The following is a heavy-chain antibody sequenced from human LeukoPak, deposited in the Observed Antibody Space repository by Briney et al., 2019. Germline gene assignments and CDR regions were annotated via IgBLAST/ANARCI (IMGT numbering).Heavy chain of an antibody. Sequence: GGSLRLSCAASGYTFSSYAKSWVRQAPGKGLEWVSAISGSGGSTYYADSVKGRFTISRDNSKNTLYLQMNSLRAEDTAVYYCAKRPSQTYYYGSGTNSFFDYWRQGTLVTVSS. V-gene: IGHV3-23*01. CDR1: GYTFSSYA. CDR2: ISGSGGST. J-gene: IGHJ4*02. D-gene: IGHD3-10*01. CDR3: AKRPSQTYYYGSGTNSFFDY.